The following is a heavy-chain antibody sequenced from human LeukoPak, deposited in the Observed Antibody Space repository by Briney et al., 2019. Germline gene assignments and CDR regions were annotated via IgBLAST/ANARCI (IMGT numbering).Heavy chain of an antibody. V-gene: IGHV4-59*01. Sequence: SETLSLTCAVSGGSISSYYWSWIRQPPGKGLEWIGYIYYSGSTNYNHSLKSRVTISVDTSKNQFSLKLSSVTAADTAVYYCARSSDYGGIALDYWGQGTLVTVSS. CDR3: ARSSDYGGIALDY. CDR2: IYYSGST. D-gene: IGHD4-17*01. J-gene: IGHJ4*02. CDR1: GGSISSYY.